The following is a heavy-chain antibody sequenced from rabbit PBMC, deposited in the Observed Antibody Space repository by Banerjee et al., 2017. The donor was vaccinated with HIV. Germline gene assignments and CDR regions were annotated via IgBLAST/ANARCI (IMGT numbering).Heavy chain of an antibody. V-gene: IGHV1S40*01. Sequence: QSLEESGGGLVQPGASLTLTCKASGFTISSSYYMCWVRQAPGKGLEWIGCIYTGSGSTYYTRWVNGRFTISKTSSTTVTLQMTSLTAADTATYFCGTGGGYYRGSWWGPGTLVTVS. CDR1: GFTISSSYY. CDR2: IYTGSGST. J-gene: IGHJ4*01. CDR3: GTGGGYYRGSW. D-gene: IGHD1-1*01.